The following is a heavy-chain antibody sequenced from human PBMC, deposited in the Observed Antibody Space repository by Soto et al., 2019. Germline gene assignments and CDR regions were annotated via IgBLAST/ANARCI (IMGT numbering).Heavy chain of an antibody. CDR2: VYHVGTT. CDR1: GDSLSTSYW. D-gene: IGHD3-16*01. CDR3: ARASYGLGFFDY. Sequence: QVHLQESGPQLVKPSETLSLTCAVSGDSLSTSYWWTWVCQSPGKGLQWIGQVYHVGTTSYNPALKSRVIISVDKPKNQFSLKLTSMSAADTAVYFCARASYGLGFFDYWGQGSLVAVSS. J-gene: IGHJ4*02. V-gene: IGHV4-4*02.